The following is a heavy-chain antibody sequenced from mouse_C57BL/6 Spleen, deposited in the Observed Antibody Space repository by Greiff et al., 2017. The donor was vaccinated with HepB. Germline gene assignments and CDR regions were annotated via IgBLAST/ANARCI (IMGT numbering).Heavy chain of an antibody. V-gene: IGHV3-6*01. CDR1: GYSITSGYY. J-gene: IGHJ4*01. D-gene: IGHD2-2*01. CDR3: ARERYGYDDAMDY. Sequence: VQLKESGPGLVKPSQSLSLTCSVTGYSITSGYYWNWIRQFPGNKLEWMGYISYDGSNNYNPSLKNRISITLDTSKNQFFLKLNSVTTEDTATYYGARERYGYDDAMDYWGQGTSVTVSS. CDR2: ISYDGSN.